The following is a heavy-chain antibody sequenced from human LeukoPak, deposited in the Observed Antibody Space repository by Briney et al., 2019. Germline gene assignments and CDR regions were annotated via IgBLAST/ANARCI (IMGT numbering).Heavy chain of an antibody. D-gene: IGHD6-13*01. V-gene: IGHV4-38-2*02. J-gene: IGHJ4*02. CDR1: GYSISSGYY. CDR2: ISHSGST. Sequence: SETLSLTCTVSGYSISSGYYWGWIRQPPGRGLEWIGSISHSGSTYYNPSLKSRVTISVDTSKNQFSLKLSSVTAADTAVYYCARVQQLVMIDYWGQGTLVTVSS. CDR3: ARVQQLVMIDY.